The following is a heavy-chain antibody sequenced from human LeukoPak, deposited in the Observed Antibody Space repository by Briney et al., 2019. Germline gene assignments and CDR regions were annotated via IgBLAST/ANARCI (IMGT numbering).Heavy chain of an antibody. Sequence: ASVKVSCKASGYTFTGYYMHWVRQAPGQGLEWMGWINPNSGGTNYAQKFQGRVTITADKSTSTAYMELSSLRSEDTAVYYCARDWVSRYSSSVGGYYYYYYMDVWGKGTTVTVSS. CDR1: GYTFTGYY. J-gene: IGHJ6*03. CDR3: ARDWVSRYSSSVGGYYYYYYMDV. CDR2: INPNSGGT. V-gene: IGHV1-2*02. D-gene: IGHD6-13*01.